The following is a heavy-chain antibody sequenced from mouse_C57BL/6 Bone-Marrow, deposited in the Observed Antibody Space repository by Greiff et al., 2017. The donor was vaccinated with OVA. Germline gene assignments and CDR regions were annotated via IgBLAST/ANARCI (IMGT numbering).Heavy chain of an antibody. J-gene: IGHJ1*03. D-gene: IGHD1-1*01. CDR1: GFNIKDYY. Sequence: EVQLQESGAELVKPGASVKLSCTASGFNIKDYYMHWVKQRTEQGLEWIGRIDPEDGETKYAPKFQGKATITADPSSNTAYLQLSSLTSEDTAVYYCARSITTVVADWYFDVWGTGTTVTVSS. CDR3: ARSITTVVADWYFDV. V-gene: IGHV14-2*01. CDR2: IDPEDGET.